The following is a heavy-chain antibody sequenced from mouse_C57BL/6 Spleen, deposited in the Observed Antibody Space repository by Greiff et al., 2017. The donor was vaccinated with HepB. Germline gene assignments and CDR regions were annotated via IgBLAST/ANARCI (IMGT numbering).Heavy chain of an antibody. V-gene: IGHV14-4*01. CDR2: IDPENGDT. D-gene: IGHD2-5*01. CDR1: GFNIKDDY. CDR3: TTDYYSNYRWYFDV. Sequence: VHVKQSGAELVRPGASVKLSCTASGFNIKDDYMHWVKQRPEQGLEWIGWIDPENGDTEYASKFQGKATITADTSSNTAYLQLSSLTSEDTAVYYCTTDYYSNYRWYFDVWGTGTTVTVSS. J-gene: IGHJ1*03.